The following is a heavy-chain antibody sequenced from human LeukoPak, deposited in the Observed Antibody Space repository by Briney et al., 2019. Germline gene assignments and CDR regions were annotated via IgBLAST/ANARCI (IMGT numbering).Heavy chain of an antibody. V-gene: IGHV3-15*01. CDR1: GFTFSNAW. Sequence: GGSLRLSCAASGFTFSNAWMSWVRQAPGKGLEWVGRIKSKTDGGTTDYAAPVKGRFTISRDDSKNTLYLQMNSLKTEDTAVYYCTLPAAILDAFDIWGQGTMVTVSS. CDR2: IKSKTDGGTT. D-gene: IGHD2-2*01. J-gene: IGHJ3*02. CDR3: TLPAAILDAFDI.